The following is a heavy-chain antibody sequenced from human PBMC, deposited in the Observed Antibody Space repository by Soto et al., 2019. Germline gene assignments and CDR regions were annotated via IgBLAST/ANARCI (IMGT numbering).Heavy chain of an antibody. V-gene: IGHV4-59*01. Sequence: PSETLSLTCTVSGASISSYYWSWIRQPPGKGLEWIGYVYYSGSTNYNPSLKSRVTISVDTSKNQFSLKLSSVTAADTAVYYCARDNGYSYGYTLDHWGQGTLVTVSS. CDR1: GASISSYY. CDR2: VYYSGST. CDR3: ARDNGYSYGYTLDH. J-gene: IGHJ4*02. D-gene: IGHD5-18*01.